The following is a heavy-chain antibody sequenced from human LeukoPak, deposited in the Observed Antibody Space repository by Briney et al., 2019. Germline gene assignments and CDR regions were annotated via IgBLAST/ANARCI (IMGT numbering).Heavy chain of an antibody. CDR1: GFTFSNYD. CDR3: ARDRTYSSTTGVWNSFDK. CDR2: ISSDGSTE. Sequence: GGSLRLSCVASGFTFSNYDIHWVRQAPGKGLEWVAFISSDGSTEYHSDSVRGRFTISRDNSMNTVYLHMYSLTAEDAAMYYCARDRTYSSTTGVWNSFDKWGQGTLVTVPS. D-gene: IGHD6-13*01. J-gene: IGHJ4*02. V-gene: IGHV3-33*01.